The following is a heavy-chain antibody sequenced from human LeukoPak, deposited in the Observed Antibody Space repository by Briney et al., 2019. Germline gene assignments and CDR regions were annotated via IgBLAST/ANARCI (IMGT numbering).Heavy chain of an antibody. CDR1: GGSISSGGYY. J-gene: IGHJ4*02. V-gene: IGHV4-31*03. D-gene: IGHD6-13*01. CDR3: AILAAAGLPSNEFDY. Sequence: SQTLSLTCTVSGGSISSGGYYWSWIRQPPGKGLEWIGEINHSGSTNYNPSLKSRVTISVDTSKNQFSLKLSSVTAADTAVYYCAILAAAGLPSNEFDYWGQGTLVTVSS. CDR2: INHSGST.